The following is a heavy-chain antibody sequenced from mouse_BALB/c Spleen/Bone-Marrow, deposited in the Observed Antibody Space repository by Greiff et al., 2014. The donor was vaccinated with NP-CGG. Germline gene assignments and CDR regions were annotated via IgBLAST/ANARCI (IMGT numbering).Heavy chain of an antibody. CDR1: GFTFSSFG. D-gene: IGHD1-1*01. J-gene: IGHJ4*01. Sequence: EVKLVESGGGLVQPGGSRKLSCAASGFTFSSFGMHWARQAPEKGLEWVAYISSGSSTIYYADTVKGRFTISRDNPKNTLFLQMTSLRSEDTAMYYCAAITTVVARYAMDYWGQGTSVTVSS. CDR2: ISSGSSTI. V-gene: IGHV5-17*02. CDR3: AAITTVVARYAMDY.